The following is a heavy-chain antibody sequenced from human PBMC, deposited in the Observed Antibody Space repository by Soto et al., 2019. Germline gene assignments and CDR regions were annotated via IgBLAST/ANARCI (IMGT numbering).Heavy chain of an antibody. Sequence: PGESLKIACKGSGYSFTSYWISWVRQMPGRGLEWMGRIDPSDSYTNYSPSFQGHVTISADKSISTAYLQWSSLKASDTAMYYCARHVATGHLLFDYWGQGTLVTVSS. CDR1: GYSFTSYW. CDR3: ARHVATGHLLFDY. V-gene: IGHV5-10-1*01. CDR2: IDPSDSYT. D-gene: IGHD5-12*01. J-gene: IGHJ4*02.